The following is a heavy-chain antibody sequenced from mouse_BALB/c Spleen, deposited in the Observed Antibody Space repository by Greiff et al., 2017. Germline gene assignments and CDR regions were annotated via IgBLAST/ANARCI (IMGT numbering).Heavy chain of an antibody. J-gene: IGHJ2*01. CDR2: IWAGGST. V-gene: IGHV2-9*02. D-gene: IGHD3-3*01. CDR3: ARAGLGLGYYFDY. CDR1: GFSLTSYG. Sequence: VQVVESGPGLVAPSQSLSITCTVSGFSLTSYGVHWVRQPPGKGLEWLGVIWAGGSTNYNSALMSRLSISKDNSKSQVFLKMNSLQTDDTAMYYCARAGLGLGYYFDYWGQGTTLTVSS.